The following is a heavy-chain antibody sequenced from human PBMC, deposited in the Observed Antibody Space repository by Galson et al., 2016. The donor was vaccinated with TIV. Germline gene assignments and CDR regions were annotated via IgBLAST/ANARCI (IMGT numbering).Heavy chain of an antibody. Sequence: ESLSLTCTVSGGYNSSYFWSWIRQPPGKGLEWIGYIYNSETTKYNPSLRSRVTISEDTAKNQFSLTLTSVTAADTAVYYCTRCWGHDNIFTGPVLRGRDVWGQGTTVTVSS. V-gene: IGHV4-59*01. CDR2: IYNSETT. CDR1: GGYNSSYF. J-gene: IGHJ6*02. CDR3: TRCWGHDNIFTGPVLRGRDV. D-gene: IGHD3-9*01.